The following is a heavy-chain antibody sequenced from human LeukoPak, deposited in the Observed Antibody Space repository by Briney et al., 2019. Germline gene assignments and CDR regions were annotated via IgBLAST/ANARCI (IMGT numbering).Heavy chain of an antibody. CDR3: ARDRPWCQLLHYYYFDY. Sequence: ASVKVSCKASGYTFTGYYMHWVRQAPGQGLEWMGWINPNSGGTNYAQKFQGWVTMTRDTSISTAYMELSRLRSDDTAVYYCARDRPWCQLLHYYYFDYWGQGTLVTVSS. V-gene: IGHV1-2*04. D-gene: IGHD2-15*01. CDR2: INPNSGGT. J-gene: IGHJ4*02. CDR1: GYTFTGYY.